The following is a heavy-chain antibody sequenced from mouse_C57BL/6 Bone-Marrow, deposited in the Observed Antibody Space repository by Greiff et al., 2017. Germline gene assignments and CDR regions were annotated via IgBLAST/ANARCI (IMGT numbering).Heavy chain of an antibody. D-gene: IGHD1-1*01. J-gene: IGHJ1*03. CDR2: ISNLAYSI. Sequence: EVQRVESGGGLVQPGGSLKLSCAASGFTFSDYGMAWVRQAPRKGPEWVAFISNLAYSIYYADTVTGRFTISRENAKNTLYLEMSSLRSEDTAMYYCARHGSYGSSYWYFDVWGTGTTVTVSS. CDR3: ARHGSYGSSYWYFDV. V-gene: IGHV5-15*01. CDR1: GFTFSDYG.